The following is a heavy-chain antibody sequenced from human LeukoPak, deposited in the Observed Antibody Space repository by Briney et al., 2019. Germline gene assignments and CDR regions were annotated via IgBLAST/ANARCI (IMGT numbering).Heavy chain of an antibody. V-gene: IGHV3-30*04. Sequence: GRSLRLSCAASGFTFSSYAMHWVRQAPGKGLEWVAVISYDGSNKYYADSVKGRFTISRDNSKNTLYLQMNSLRAEDTAVYYCAKDGSGYTWGQGTLVTVSS. CDR2: ISYDGSNK. CDR1: GFTFSSYA. D-gene: IGHD5-12*01. J-gene: IGHJ5*02. CDR3: AKDGSGYT.